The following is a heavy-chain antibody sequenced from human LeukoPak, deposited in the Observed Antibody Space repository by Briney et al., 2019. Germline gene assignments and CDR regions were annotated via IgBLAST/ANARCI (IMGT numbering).Heavy chain of an antibody. CDR2: ISAYNGNT. D-gene: IGHD4-17*01. CDR3: ARDLGSSDDYGDYVANYYFDY. CDR1: GYTFTTYH. J-gene: IGHJ4*02. Sequence: ASVKVSCKASGYTFTTYHMHWVRQAPGQGLEWMGWISAYNGNTNYAQKLQGRVTMTTDTSTSTAYMELRSLRSDDTAVYYCARDLGSSDDYGDYVANYYFDYWGQGTLVTVSS. V-gene: IGHV1-18*04.